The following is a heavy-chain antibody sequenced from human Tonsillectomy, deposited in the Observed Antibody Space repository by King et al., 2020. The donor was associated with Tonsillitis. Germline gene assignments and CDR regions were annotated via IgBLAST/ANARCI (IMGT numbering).Heavy chain of an antibody. Sequence: VQLQESGPGLVKPSQTLSLTCTVSGGSIRSGSYYWSWIRQPAGKGLEWIGRIHISGSTNYNPSLKSRVTMSVDTSKNQFSLNLSSVTAADTAVYYCARXVYLGYCSSTSCXYWFDPWGQGTLVTVSS. J-gene: IGHJ5*02. CDR3: ARXVYLGYCSSTSCXYWFDP. D-gene: IGHD2-2*01. CDR1: GGSIRSGSYY. V-gene: IGHV4-61*02. CDR2: IHISGST.